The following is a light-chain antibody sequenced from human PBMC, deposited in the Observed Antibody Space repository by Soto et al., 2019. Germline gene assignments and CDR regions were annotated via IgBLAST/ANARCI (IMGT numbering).Light chain of an antibody. J-gene: IGKJ2*01. V-gene: IGKV1-39*01. CDR3: QQSYRTPYT. CDR1: QSISKY. Sequence: DIQMTQSPSSLSASVGDRVTITCRASQSISKYLNWYQQKPGKAPSLLMYAVSSLQGGVPPRFSGSASGTNFSLTIAGLQREDFATYHCQQSYRTPYTFGQETKLEIK. CDR2: AVS.